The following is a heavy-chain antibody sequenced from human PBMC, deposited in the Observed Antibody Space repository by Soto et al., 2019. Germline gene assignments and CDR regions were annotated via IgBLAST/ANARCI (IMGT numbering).Heavy chain of an antibody. CDR2: INPGSGST. D-gene: IGHD3-10*01. Sequence: GASVKVSCKASGYTFTTYHMHWVRQAPGQGLEWMGLINPGSGSTNYAQKFQGRVTMTRDTSTTTVYMEMSSLRSEDTAIYYCAIDGGSATFYVEYWGQGTLVPSPQ. CDR1: GYTFTTYH. CDR3: AIDGGSATFYVEY. J-gene: IGHJ4*02. V-gene: IGHV1-46*01.